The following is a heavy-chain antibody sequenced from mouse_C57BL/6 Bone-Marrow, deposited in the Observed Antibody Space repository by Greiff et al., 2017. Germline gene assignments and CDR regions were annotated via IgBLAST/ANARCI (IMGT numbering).Heavy chain of an antibody. Sequence: EVKLVESGGDLVKPGGSLKLSCAASGFTFSSSGMSWVRQTPDKRLEWVATISSGGSYTYYPDSVKGRFTISRANAKNTLYLQMSSLKSEDTAMYYCARQLRLRFAYWGQGTLVTVSA. CDR2: ISSGGSYT. V-gene: IGHV5-6*02. CDR3: ARQLRLRFAY. CDR1: GFTFSSSG. D-gene: IGHD3-2*02. J-gene: IGHJ3*01.